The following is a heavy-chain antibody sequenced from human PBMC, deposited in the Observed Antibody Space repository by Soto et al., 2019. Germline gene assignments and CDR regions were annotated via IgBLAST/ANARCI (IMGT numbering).Heavy chain of an antibody. CDR3: ARVGGVAARTFDY. Sequence: SETLSLTCTVSGGSISPFYWSWVRQPPGKGLEWIGYLYYSGNTNYNPSLKSRVTISVDASKNQVSLRLTSVTAADTAVYYCARVGGVAARTFDYWGQGTVVTVSS. CDR1: GGSISPFY. V-gene: IGHV4-59*01. D-gene: IGHD2-15*01. J-gene: IGHJ4*02. CDR2: LYYSGNT.